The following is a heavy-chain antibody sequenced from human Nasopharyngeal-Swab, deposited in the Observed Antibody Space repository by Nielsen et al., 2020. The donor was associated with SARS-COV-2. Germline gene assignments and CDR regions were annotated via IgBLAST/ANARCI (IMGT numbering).Heavy chain of an antibody. J-gene: IGHJ4*02. CDR3: ARDYTRFDY. CDR1: GFTFSSYW. CDR2: IKEDGSEK. D-gene: IGHD3-16*01. V-gene: IGHV3-7*05. Sequence: GESLKISCAASGFTFSSYWMSWGRQARGKGLEWGAYIKEDGSEKYFVDSVKGRFTISRDNAKNSLYLQMNSLRAEDTAVYYCARDYTRFDYWGQGTLVTVSS.